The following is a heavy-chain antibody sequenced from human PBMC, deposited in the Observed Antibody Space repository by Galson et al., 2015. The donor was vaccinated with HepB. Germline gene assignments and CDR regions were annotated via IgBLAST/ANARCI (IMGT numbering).Heavy chain of an antibody. CDR3: ARDPYNSNYFGLDV. J-gene: IGHJ6*02. D-gene: IGHD1-20*01. Sequence: SLRLSCAASGFTFSNYNMNWVRQAPGKGLEWISYITIRSSSTYYADSVKGRFTISRDNADNSLYLQMNSLRVEDTAVYYCARDPYNSNYFGLDVWGQGTTVTVFS. CDR2: ITIRSSST. V-gene: IGHV3-21*05. CDR1: GFTFSNYN.